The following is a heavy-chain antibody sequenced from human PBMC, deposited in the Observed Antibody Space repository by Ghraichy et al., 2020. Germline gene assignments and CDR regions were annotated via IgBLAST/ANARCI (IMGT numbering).Heavy chain of an antibody. D-gene: IGHD5-12*01. V-gene: IGHV4-30-2*01. Sequence: SQTLSLTCAVSGGSISSGGYSWSWIRQPPGKGLEWIGYIYHSGSTYYNPSLKSRVTISVDRSKNQFSLKLSSVTAADTAVYYCARGGGYSGYVRYWGQGTLVTVSS. J-gene: IGHJ4*02. CDR3: ARGGGYSGYVRY. CDR2: IYHSGST. CDR1: GGSISSGGYS.